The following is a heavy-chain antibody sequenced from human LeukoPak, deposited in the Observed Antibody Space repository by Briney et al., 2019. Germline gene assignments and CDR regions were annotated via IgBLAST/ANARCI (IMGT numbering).Heavy chain of an antibody. J-gene: IGHJ4*02. CDR1: GFTFSNAW. CDR3: TTDRGYYYDSSGYYSNYFDY. V-gene: IGHV3-15*01. D-gene: IGHD3-22*01. CDR2: IKSKTDGWTT. Sequence: PGGSLRLSCAASGFTFSNAWMSWVRQAPGKGLEWVGRIKSKTDGWTTDYAAPVKGRFTISRDDSKNTLYLQMNSLKTEDTAVYYCTTDRGYYYDSSGYYSNYFDYWGQGTLVTVSS.